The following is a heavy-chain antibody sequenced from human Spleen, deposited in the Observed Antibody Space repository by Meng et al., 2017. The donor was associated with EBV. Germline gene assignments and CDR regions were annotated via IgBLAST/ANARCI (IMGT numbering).Heavy chain of an antibody. D-gene: IGHD2-2*01. Sequence: QVPLFQCGAEAKKPWASWKVSWKASGYTFTTYDINWVRQAPGQGLEWMGWMNPESSNTGYAQKFQGRVTMTRDTSTSTAYMELSSLISEDTAVYYCARATRNQLLSDSWGQGTLVTVSS. CDR1: GYTFTTYD. CDR2: MNPESSNT. V-gene: IGHV1-8*02. J-gene: IGHJ4*02. CDR3: ARATRNQLLSDS.